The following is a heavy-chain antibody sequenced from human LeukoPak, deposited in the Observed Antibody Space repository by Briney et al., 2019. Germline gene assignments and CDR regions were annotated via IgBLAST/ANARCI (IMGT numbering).Heavy chain of an antibody. CDR1: GGTFSSYA. CDR3: ARPNGGYDAFDI. CDR2: IIPIFGTA. J-gene: IGHJ3*02. V-gene: IGHV1-69*05. Sequence: GASVKVSCKASGGTFSSYAISWVRQAPGQGLEWMGGIIPIFGTANYAQKFQGRVTITTDESTSTAYMELSSLRPEDTAVYYCARPNGGYDAFDIWGQGTMVTVSS. D-gene: IGHD4-17*01.